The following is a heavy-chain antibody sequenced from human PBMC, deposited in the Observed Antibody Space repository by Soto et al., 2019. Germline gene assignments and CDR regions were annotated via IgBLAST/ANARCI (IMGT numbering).Heavy chain of an antibody. CDR2: LDGAGGST. V-gene: IGHV3-23*01. J-gene: IGHJ6*02. Sequence: PGGSLRLSCLASGFTFSDFAMTWVRHVPGRGLEWVASLDGAGGSTYYAESVRGRFSISRDNSQSTLFLQMKRLTVDDTAIYYCAAPRDEYGSGVSWFTYGMDIWGQGTTVTVSS. D-gene: IGHD3-10*01. CDR3: AAPRDEYGSGVSWFTYGMDI. CDR1: GFTFSDFA.